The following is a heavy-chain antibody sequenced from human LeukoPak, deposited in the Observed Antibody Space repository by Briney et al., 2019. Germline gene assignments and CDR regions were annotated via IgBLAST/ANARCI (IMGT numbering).Heavy chain of an antibody. CDR2: INPNSGGT. D-gene: IGHD2-2*02. Sequence: ASVKVSCKASGYTFTGYYMHWVRQAPGQGLEWMGWINPNSGGTNYAQKFQGRVTMTRDTSISTAYMELSRLRSDDTAVYYCASLTSRYNLDYCGYWGQGNLVTVSS. CDR1: GYTFTGYY. CDR3: ASLTSRYNLDYCGY. J-gene: IGHJ4*02. V-gene: IGHV1-2*02.